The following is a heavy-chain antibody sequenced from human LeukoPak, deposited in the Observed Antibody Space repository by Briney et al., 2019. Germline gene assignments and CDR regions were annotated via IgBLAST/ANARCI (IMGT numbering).Heavy chain of an antibody. D-gene: IGHD2-21*02. CDR2: INPSGGST. CDR1: GYTFTSYY. J-gene: IGHJ5*02. CDR3: ARDWEVVTALDP. V-gene: IGHV1-46*01. Sequence: ASVKVSCKASGYTFTSYYMHWVRQAPGQGLEWMGIINPSGGSTSYAQKFQGRVTMTRDTPTSTVYMELSSLRSEDTAVYYCARDWEVVTALDPWGQGTLVTVSS.